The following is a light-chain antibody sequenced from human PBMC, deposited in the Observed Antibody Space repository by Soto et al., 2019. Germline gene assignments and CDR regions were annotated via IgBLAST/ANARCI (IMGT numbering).Light chain of an antibody. CDR3: QQGVYGGLT. CDR2: DAS. CDR1: QSISTY. Sequence: ESVLTQSPATLSLSPGERASLSCRASQSISTYLAWYQQKPGQAPRLLIYDASNRAAGIPGRFSGSGSGTDFPLTISNVEPEDFAFYFCQQGVYGGLTFGGGTKVDIK. V-gene: IGKV3-11*01. J-gene: IGKJ4*01.